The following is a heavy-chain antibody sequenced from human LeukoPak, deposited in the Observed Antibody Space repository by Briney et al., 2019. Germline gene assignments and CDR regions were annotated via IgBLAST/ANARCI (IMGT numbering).Heavy chain of an antibody. Sequence: GGSLRLSCAASGFTFGPYAMNWVRLAPAKGLQWVAYISWDSSTIHYSDSVRGRFTISRDNAKNSLYLQMNSLRVEDTAVYYCARDADGNTDHWGQGTLVTVSS. CDR2: ISWDSSTI. J-gene: IGHJ4*02. V-gene: IGHV3-48*04. CDR3: ARDADGNTDH. CDR1: GFTFGPYA.